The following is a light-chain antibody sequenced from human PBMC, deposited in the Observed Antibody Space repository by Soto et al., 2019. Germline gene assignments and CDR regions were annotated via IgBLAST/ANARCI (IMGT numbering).Light chain of an antibody. Sequence: QSVLTQPPSASGSPGQSVTISCTGTSSDVGAYNYVSWYPQHEGKAPKLVIYEVTKRPSGVPDRFSGSKSANTASLTVSGLQSEDEADYYCSSFASSNTWVFGGGTKVTVL. CDR1: SSDVGAYNY. CDR3: SSFASSNTWV. J-gene: IGLJ3*02. V-gene: IGLV2-8*01. CDR2: EVT.